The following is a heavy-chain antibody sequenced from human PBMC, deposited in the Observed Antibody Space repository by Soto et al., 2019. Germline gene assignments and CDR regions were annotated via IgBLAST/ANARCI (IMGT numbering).Heavy chain of an antibody. Sequence: QVPLVESGGGVVQPGRSLRLSCAASGFTVSSYGMHWVRQAPGKGLHWVAVISYDGNNKYYADSVKGRFTISRDNXKNTLFLQMNSLRAEDTAVYYCAKDRRGWELSFDYWGQGTLVTVSS. J-gene: IGHJ4*02. CDR3: AKDRRGWELSFDY. D-gene: IGHD1-26*01. CDR1: GFTVSSYG. V-gene: IGHV3-30*18. CDR2: ISYDGNNK.